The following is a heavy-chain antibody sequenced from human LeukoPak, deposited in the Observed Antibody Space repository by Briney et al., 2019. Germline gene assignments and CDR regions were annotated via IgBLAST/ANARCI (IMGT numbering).Heavy chain of an antibody. CDR1: GGSISSGGYY. CDR3: ARIEKGPWGQLVPSGWFDP. J-gene: IGHJ5*02. V-gene: IGHV4-61*08. Sequence: PSETLSLTCTVSGGSISSGGYYWSWIRQPPGKGLEWIGYIYYSGSTNYNPSLKSRVTISVDTSKNQFSLKLSSVTAADTAVYYCARIEKGPWGQLVPSGWFDPWGQGTLVTVSS. D-gene: IGHD6-6*01. CDR2: IYYSGST.